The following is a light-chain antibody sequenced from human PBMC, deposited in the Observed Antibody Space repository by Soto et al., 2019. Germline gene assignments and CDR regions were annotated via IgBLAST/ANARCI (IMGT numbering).Light chain of an antibody. CDR2: GSS. J-gene: IGKJ2*01. V-gene: IGKV3-20*01. CDR1: QSVSNNY. CDR3: QQYGSSPPYT. Sequence: EVVLTQSPGTLSLSPGERATLSCRASQSVSNNYFAWYQQKPGQAPRLLIFGSSDRATGTPDRFSGSGSGTDLXXTISRLEPEDFAVYYCQQYGSSPPYTFGQGTKLEIK.